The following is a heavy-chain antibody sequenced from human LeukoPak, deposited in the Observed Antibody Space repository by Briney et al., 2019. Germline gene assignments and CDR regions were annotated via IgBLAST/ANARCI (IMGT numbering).Heavy chain of an antibody. CDR2: IKQDGSEK. CDR3: AILLSGSLDY. CDR1: GFTFSRYW. J-gene: IGHJ4*02. Sequence: PGGSLRLSCAASGFTFSRYWMSWVRQAPGKGLEWVANIKQDGSEKYYVDSVKGRFTISRDNAKNSLYLQMNSLRAEDTAVYYCAILLSGSLDYWGQGTLVTVSS. D-gene: IGHD1-26*01. V-gene: IGHV3-7*05.